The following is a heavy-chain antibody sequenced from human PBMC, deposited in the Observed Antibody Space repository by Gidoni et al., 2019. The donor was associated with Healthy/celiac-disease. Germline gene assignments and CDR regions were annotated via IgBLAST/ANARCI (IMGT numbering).Heavy chain of an antibody. CDR2: ISVSGGTT. V-gene: IGHV3-23*01. CDR3: AKGLPGTDCGGDCYFDY. Sequence: EVQLLESGGGLVQPGGSLRLSCAASGFPFRTYAMSWVRLAPGKGLEWVSTISVSGGTTYYADAVKGRFTISRDNSKNTLYLQMNSLRAEDTAIYYCAKGLPGTDCGGDCYFDYWGQGTLVTVSS. D-gene: IGHD2-21*02. J-gene: IGHJ4*02. CDR1: GFPFRTYA.